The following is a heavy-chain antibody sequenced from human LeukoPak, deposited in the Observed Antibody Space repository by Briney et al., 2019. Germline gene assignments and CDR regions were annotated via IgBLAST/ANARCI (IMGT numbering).Heavy chain of an antibody. Sequence: ASVKVSCKASGGTFSSYATTWVRQAPGQGLEWMGWISPYNGDTRYVQKLQGRVTMTTDTSTSTAYMELRSLRFDDTAVYYCARAGSGSGWYFDYWGQGTLVTVSS. CDR3: ARAGSGSGWYFDY. V-gene: IGHV1-18*01. J-gene: IGHJ4*02. CDR2: ISPYNGDT. D-gene: IGHD6-19*01. CDR1: GGTFSSYA.